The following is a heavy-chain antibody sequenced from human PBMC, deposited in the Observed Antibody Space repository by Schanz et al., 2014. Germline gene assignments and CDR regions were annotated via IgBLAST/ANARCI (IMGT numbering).Heavy chain of an antibody. CDR2: ISFSGNTI. V-gene: IGHV3-48*04. CDR3: AKDFVPLVQQLIRSGGAHLDH. Sequence: AQLVESGGGLVRPGGSLRLSCTTSGLIFSTYTLNWVRQAPGKGLEWISYISFSGNTIYYADSVKGRFTISRDNSKNTLYLQMNSLRVEDTAVYYCAKDFVPLVQQLIRSGGAHLDHWGQGTLXTVSS. D-gene: IGHD6-13*01. CDR1: GLIFSTYT. J-gene: IGHJ4*02.